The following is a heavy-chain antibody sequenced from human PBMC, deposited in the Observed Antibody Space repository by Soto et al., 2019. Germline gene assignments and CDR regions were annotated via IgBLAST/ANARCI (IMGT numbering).Heavy chain of an antibody. Sequence: SETRSLTCTVSGGSISSSSYYWGWIRQPPGKGLEWIGSIYYSGSTYYNPSLKSRVTISVDTSKNQFSLKLSSVTAADTAVYYCARSRELLWFGEPTRPIDYWGQGTLVTVSS. J-gene: IGHJ4*02. CDR2: IYYSGST. CDR3: ARSRELLWFGEPTRPIDY. CDR1: GGSISSSSYY. D-gene: IGHD3-10*01. V-gene: IGHV4-39*01.